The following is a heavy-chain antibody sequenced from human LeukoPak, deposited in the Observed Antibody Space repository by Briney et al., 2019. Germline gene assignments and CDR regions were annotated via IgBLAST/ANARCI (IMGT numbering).Heavy chain of an antibody. CDR3: ARLSGAAAGLKRRWFDP. CDR2: IYPGDSDT. Sequence: RGESLKISCKGSGYSFTSYWIGWVRQMPGKGLEWMGIIYPGDSDTRYSPSFQGQVTISADKSISTAYLQWSSLKASDTAMYYCARLSGAAAGLKRRWFDPWGQGTLVTVSS. J-gene: IGHJ5*02. CDR1: GYSFTSYW. D-gene: IGHD6-13*01. V-gene: IGHV5-51*01.